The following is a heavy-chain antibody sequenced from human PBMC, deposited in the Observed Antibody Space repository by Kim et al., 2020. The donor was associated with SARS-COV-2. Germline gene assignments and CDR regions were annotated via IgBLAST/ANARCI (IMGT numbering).Heavy chain of an antibody. Sequence: SETLSLTCTVSGDSISSSTYYWAWIRQTPRKGLEWIGSFYFTAETFYNPSLKSRVTMSVDTPNNQFSLKLSSVTAADTAVYYCSIRAPTVDFWGQGTLV. V-gene: IGHV4-39*01. CDR2: FYFTAET. CDR1: GDSISSSTYY. CDR3: SIRAPTVDF. J-gene: IGHJ4*02.